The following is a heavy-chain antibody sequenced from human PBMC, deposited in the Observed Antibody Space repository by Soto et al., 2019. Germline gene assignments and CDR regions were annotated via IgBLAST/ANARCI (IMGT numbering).Heavy chain of an antibody. J-gene: IGHJ6*02. V-gene: IGHV4-31*03. CDR1: GGSISSGGYY. D-gene: IGHD3-10*01. CDR3: ARDIYYGSGSYLVDYYYGMDV. Sequence: SETLSLTCTVSGGSISSGGYYWSRIRQHPGKGLEWIGYIYYSGSTYYNPSLKSRVTISVDTSKNQFSLKLSSVTAADTAVYYCARDIYYGSGSYLVDYYYGMDVWGQGTTVTVSS. CDR2: IYYSGST.